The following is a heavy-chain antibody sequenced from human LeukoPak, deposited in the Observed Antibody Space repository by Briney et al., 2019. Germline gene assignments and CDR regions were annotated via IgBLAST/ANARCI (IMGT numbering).Heavy chain of an antibody. D-gene: IGHD2-2*01. Sequence: SETLSLTCTVSGGSISSYYWSWIRQPPGKGLEWIGYIYYSGSTNYNPSLKSRVTISVDTSKNQFSLKLTSVPAAATAVYSGARGPALNWFAPWGQGPLVTVSS. CDR2: IYYSGST. CDR3: ARGPALNWFAP. V-gene: IGHV4-59*08. J-gene: IGHJ5*02. CDR1: GGSISSYY.